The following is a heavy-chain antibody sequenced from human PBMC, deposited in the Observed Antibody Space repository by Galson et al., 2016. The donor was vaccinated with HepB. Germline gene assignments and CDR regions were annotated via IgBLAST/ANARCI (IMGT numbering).Heavy chain of an antibody. J-gene: IGHJ6*02. D-gene: IGHD3/OR15-3a*01. V-gene: IGHV3-23*01. CDR2: LTNRGGST. CDR1: GFTFSNYA. Sequence: SLRLSCAASGFTFSNYAVIWVRQTPGKGLEWVSGLTNRGGSTFYADSVKGRFTISRDNSKDTLYLQMDSLRAEDTAVYYCAKERAAPFDFYYDMDVWGQGTTVTVSS. CDR3: AKERAAPFDFYYDMDV.